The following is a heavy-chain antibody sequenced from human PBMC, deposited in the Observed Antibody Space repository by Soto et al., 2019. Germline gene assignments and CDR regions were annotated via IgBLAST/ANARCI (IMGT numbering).Heavy chain of an antibody. CDR3: AKGNGNYYADDAFDI. CDR2: ILYDGSNQ. Sequence: QVHLVESGGGVVQPGRSLRLSCAASGFTFSSYGMHWVRQAPGKGLEWVALILYDGSNQYYVDSVKGRFTISRDNSKNTLYLQMNSLRAEDTAVYYCAKGNGNYYADDAFDIWGPGTMVTVSS. J-gene: IGHJ3*02. D-gene: IGHD1-7*01. CDR1: GFTFSSYG. V-gene: IGHV3-30*18.